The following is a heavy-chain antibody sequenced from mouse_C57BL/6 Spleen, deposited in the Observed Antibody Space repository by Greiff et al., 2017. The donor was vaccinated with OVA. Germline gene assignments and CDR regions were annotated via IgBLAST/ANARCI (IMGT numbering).Heavy chain of an antibody. Sequence: VKVVESGPGLVAPSQSLSITCTVSGFSLTSCGVDWVRQSPGKGLEWLGVIWGVGSTNYNSALKSRLSISKDNSKSEVSLKMNSLQTDDTAMDYCASGTGRGFAYWGQGTLVTVSA. CDR1: GFSLTSCG. CDR3: ASGTGRGFAY. J-gene: IGHJ3*01. D-gene: IGHD4-1*01. CDR2: IWGVGST. V-gene: IGHV2-6*01.